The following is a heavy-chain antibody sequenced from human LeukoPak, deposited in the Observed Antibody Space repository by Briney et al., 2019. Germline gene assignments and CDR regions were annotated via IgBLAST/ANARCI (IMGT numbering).Heavy chain of an antibody. CDR3: ARRIVVVTAILDY. V-gene: IGHV4-34*01. J-gene: IGHJ4*02. Sequence: PSETLSLTCAVYGGSFSGYYWSWIRQPPGKGLEWIGEINHSGSTNYNPSLKSRVTISVDTSKNQFSLKLSSVIAADTAVYYCARRIVVVTAILDYWGQGTLVTVSS. D-gene: IGHD2-21*02. CDR1: GGSFSGYY. CDR2: INHSGST.